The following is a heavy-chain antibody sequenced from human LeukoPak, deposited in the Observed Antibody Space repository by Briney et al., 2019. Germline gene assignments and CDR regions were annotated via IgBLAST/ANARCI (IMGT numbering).Heavy chain of an antibody. CDR2: INSDGSST. Sequence: GGSLRLSCAASGFTFSSYWMHWVRQAPGKGLVWVSCINSDGSSTSYADSVKGRFTISRDNAKNTLYLQMNSLRAEDTAVYYCARAGMVAATPFDYWGQGTLVTVSS. V-gene: IGHV3-74*01. D-gene: IGHD2-15*01. J-gene: IGHJ4*02. CDR3: ARAGMVAATPFDY. CDR1: GFTFSSYW.